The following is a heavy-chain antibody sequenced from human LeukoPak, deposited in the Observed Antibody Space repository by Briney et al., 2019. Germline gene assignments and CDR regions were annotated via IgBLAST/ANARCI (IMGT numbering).Heavy chain of an antibody. CDR3: VRDRELHY. CDR1: GGSFSSGSYY. D-gene: IGHD1-7*01. CDR2: IYNSGST. V-gene: IGHV4-61*01. J-gene: IGHJ4*02. Sequence: PSETLSLTCTVSGGSFSSGSYYWSWIRQPPGKGLEWIGYIYNSGSTTYNPSLKSRATISVDTSKNQFSLKLTSMTAADTAFYYCVRDRELHYWGQGILVTVSS.